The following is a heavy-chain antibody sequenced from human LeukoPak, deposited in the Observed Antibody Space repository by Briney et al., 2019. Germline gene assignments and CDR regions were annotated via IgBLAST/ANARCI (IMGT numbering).Heavy chain of an antibody. V-gene: IGHV1-58*02. CDR1: GFTFTSSA. CDR3: AADIRGATHAFDI. D-gene: IGHD1-26*01. J-gene: IGHJ3*02. Sequence: ASVKVSCKASGFTFTSSAMQWVRQARGQRIEWIGWIVVGSGNTNYAQKFQERVTITRDMSTSTAYMELSSLRSEDTAVYYCAADIRGATHAFDIWGQGTMVTVSS. CDR2: IVVGSGNT.